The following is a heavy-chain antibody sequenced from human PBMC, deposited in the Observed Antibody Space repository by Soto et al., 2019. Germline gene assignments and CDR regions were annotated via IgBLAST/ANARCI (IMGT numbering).Heavy chain of an antibody. V-gene: IGHV4-34*01. Sequence: PSETLSLTCAVYGGSFSGYYWSWIRQPPGKGLEWIGEINHSGSTNYNPSLKSRVTISVDTSKNQFSLKLSSVTAADTAVYYCARIPSWILRWFDPWGQGTLVTVSS. CDR2: INHSGST. D-gene: IGHD5-18*01. CDR1: GGSFSGYY. CDR3: ARIPSWILRWFDP. J-gene: IGHJ5*02.